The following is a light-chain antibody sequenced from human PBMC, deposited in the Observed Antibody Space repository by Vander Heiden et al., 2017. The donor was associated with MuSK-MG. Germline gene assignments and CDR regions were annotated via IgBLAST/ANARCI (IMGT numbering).Light chain of an antibody. Sequence: EVVLTHSPAFQSVAPKEKVTITCRASENIDNRLHWYQQKPDQSPKLLIKYASHSTSGVPSRIKGSGSGTDCTLTIDSLEVEDAATYYCHQSSSLPLTFGGGTKVEIK. J-gene: IGKJ4*01. V-gene: IGKV6-21*02. CDR1: ENIDNR. CDR2: YAS. CDR3: HQSSSLPLT.